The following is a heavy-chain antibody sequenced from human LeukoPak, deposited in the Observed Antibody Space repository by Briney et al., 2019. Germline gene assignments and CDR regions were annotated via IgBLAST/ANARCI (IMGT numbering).Heavy chain of an antibody. Sequence: SVTVSCKASRGTFSSYVISWVRQAPGQGLEWMGGIIPFFDTAHYAQKFQGRVTIITDESTSTAYMELSSLRSEDTAVYYCASRLPPREPDIVVIPAARGYYYYYMDVWGKGTTVTVSS. CDR3: ASRLPPREPDIVVIPAARGYYYYYMDV. D-gene: IGHD2-2*01. CDR1: RGTFSSYV. J-gene: IGHJ6*03. V-gene: IGHV1-69*05. CDR2: IIPFFDTA.